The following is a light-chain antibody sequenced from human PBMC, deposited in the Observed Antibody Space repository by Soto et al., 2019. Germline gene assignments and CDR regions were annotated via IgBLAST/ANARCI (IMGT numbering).Light chain of an antibody. CDR1: SSDVGGSNF. Sequence: QSVLTQPASVSGAPGQSITISCTGTSSDVGGSNFVSWYQHHPHKAPTVIIYEGTKRPSGVSTRFSGSKSGNTASLRVSGLQAEDEADYYCCSYAGDTYVFGGGTKVTVL. CDR2: EGT. CDR3: CSYAGDTYV. J-gene: IGLJ2*01. V-gene: IGLV2-23*01.